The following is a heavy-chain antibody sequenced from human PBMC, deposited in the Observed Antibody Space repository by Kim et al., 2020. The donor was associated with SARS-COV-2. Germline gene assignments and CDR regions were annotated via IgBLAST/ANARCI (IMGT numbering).Heavy chain of an antibody. CDR1: GFTFSSYA. CDR2: ISSNGGST. J-gene: IGHJ6*02. D-gene: IGHD2-15*01. Sequence: GGSLRLSCAASGFTFSSYAMHWVRQAPGKGLEYVSAISSNGGSTYYANSVKGRFTISRDNSKNTLYLQMGSLRAEDMAVYYCARDQYCSGGSCYSYDYYDYGMDVWGQGTTVTVSS. V-gene: IGHV3-64*01. CDR3: ARDQYCSGGSCYSYDYYDYGMDV.